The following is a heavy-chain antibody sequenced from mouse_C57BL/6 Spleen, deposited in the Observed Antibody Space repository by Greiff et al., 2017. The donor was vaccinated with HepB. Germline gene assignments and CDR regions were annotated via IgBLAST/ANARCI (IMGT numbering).Heavy chain of an antibody. J-gene: IGHJ1*03. CDR2: IYPGDGDT. V-gene: IGHV1-80*01. CDR1: GYAFSSYW. D-gene: IGHD1-1*01. CDR3: ARSHGSRGTYFDV. Sequence: QVQLQQSGAELVKPGASVKISCKASGYAFSSYWMNWVKQRPGKGLEWIGQIYPGDGDTNYNGKFTGKATLTADKSSSTAYMQLSSLTSEDSAVYFCARSHGSRGTYFDVWGTGTTVTVSS.